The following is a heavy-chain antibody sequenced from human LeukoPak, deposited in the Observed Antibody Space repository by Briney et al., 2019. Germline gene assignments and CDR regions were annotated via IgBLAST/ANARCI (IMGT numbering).Heavy chain of an antibody. J-gene: IGHJ4*02. CDR2: ISAYNGNT. CDR1: GYTFTSYG. D-gene: IGHD2-2*01. CDR3: ARDNEPYCSSTSCYLIDY. V-gene: IGHV1-18*01. Sequence: ASVKFSCKASGYTFTSYGISWVRQAPGQGLEWMGWISAYNGNTNYAQKLQGRVTITTDTSTSTAYMELRSLRSDDTAVYYCARDNEPYCSSTSCYLIDYWGQGTLVTVSS.